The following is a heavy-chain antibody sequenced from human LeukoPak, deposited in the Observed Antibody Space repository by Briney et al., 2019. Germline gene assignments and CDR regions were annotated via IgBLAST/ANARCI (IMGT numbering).Heavy chain of an antibody. CDR1: GGSFSGYY. CDR2: INHSGST. CDR3: ARYDDILTGWGAYNWFDP. D-gene: IGHD3-9*01. V-gene: IGHV4-34*01. J-gene: IGHJ5*02. Sequence: SETLSLTCAVYGGSFSGYYWSWIRQPPGKGLEWIGEINHSGSTNYNPSLKSRVTISVDTSKNQFSLKLSSVTAADTAVYYCARYDDILTGWGAYNWFDPWGQGTLVTVSS.